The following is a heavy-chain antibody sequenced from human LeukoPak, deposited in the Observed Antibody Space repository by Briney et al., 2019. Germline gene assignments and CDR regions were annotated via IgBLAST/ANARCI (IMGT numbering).Heavy chain of an antibody. V-gene: IGHV4-34*01. CDR3: ARGRSTVVVTARYWYFDL. CDR1: GGSFSGYY. J-gene: IGHJ2*01. CDR2: INHSGST. D-gene: IGHD2-21*02. Sequence: SETLSLTCAVYGGSFSGYYWIWIRQPPGNGLEWIGEINHSGSTNYNPSLKSRVTISVDTSKNQFSLKLSSVTAADTAVYYCARGRSTVVVTARYWYFDLWGRGTLVTVSS.